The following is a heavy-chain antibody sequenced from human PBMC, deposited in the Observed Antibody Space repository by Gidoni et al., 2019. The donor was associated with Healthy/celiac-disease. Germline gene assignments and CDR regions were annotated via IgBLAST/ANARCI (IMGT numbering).Heavy chain of an antibody. Sequence: RLSCAASGFTFSSYWMSWVRQAPGKGLEWVANIKQDGSEKYYVDSVKGRFTISRDNAKNSLYLQMNSLRAEDTAVYYCAREGYSSSWYDWYFDLWGRGTLVTVSS. D-gene: IGHD6-13*01. J-gene: IGHJ2*01. V-gene: IGHV3-7*01. CDR3: AREGYSSSWYDWYFDL. CDR2: IKQDGSEK. CDR1: GFTFSSYW.